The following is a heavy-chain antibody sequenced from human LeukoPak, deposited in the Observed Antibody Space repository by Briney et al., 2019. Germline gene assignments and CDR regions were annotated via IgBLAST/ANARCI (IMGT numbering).Heavy chain of an antibody. J-gene: IGHJ6*02. D-gene: IGHD2-2*01. CDR1: GFTFSSYG. Sequence: GGSLRLSCAASGFTFSSYGMHWVRQAPGKGLEWVAVIWYDGSNKYYADSVKGRFTISRDNSKNTLYLQMNSLRPEDTATYYCARDFQPRYCSSSSCSPAWGQGTTVTVSS. CDR2: IWYDGSNK. V-gene: IGHV3-33*01. CDR3: ARDFQPRYCSSSSCSPA.